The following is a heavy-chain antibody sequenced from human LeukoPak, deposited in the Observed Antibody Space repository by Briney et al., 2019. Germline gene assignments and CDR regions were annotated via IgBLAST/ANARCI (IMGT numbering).Heavy chain of an antibody. D-gene: IGHD3-3*01. CDR2: ISSSGSTI. CDR1: GFTFSGYY. J-gene: IGHJ4*02. Sequence: GGSLRLSCAASGFTFSGYYMSWIRQAPGKGLEWVSYISSSGSTIYYADSVKGRFTISRDNAKNSLYLQMNSLRAEDTAVYYCARWMSSSYYDFWSGYYTGSHPDYWGQGTLVTVSS. V-gene: IGHV3-11*01. CDR3: ARWMSSSYYDFWSGYYTGSHPDY.